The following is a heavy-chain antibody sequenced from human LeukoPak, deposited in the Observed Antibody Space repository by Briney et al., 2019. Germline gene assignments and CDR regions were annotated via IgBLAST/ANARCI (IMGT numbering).Heavy chain of an antibody. J-gene: IGHJ3*02. Sequence: PPGGSLRLSCVASRFKFRNYWMSWVRQAPGKGLEWVSFIYSDNTHYSDSVKGRFTISRDNSKNTLYLQMNSLRAEDTAVYYCARDAFDIWGQGTMVTVSS. CDR2: IYSDNT. V-gene: IGHV3-53*01. CDR3: ARDAFDI. CDR1: RFKFRNYW.